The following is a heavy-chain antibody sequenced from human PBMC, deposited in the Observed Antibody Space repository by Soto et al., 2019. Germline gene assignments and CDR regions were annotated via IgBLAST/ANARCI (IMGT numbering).Heavy chain of an antibody. V-gene: IGHV4-59*01. J-gene: IGHJ4*02. CDR3: ARDSVGSGYD. D-gene: IGHD5-12*01. CDR2: IYYSGST. CDR1: GGSISSYY. Sequence: QVQLQESGPGLVKPSETLSLTCTVSGGSISSYYWSWIRQPPGKRLEWIGYIYYSGSTNYNPSLKSRVTLSVDTPKNQFSLELRSVTAADTAVYYCARDSVGSGYDWGQGTLVTVSS.